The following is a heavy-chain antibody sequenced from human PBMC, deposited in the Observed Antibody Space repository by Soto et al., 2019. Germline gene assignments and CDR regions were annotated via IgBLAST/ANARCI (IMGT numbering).Heavy chain of an antibody. V-gene: IGHV4-39*01. J-gene: IGHJ5*02. CDR3: ARHGATVTTCCNGFDP. D-gene: IGHD4-17*01. Sequence: SETLSLTYTVSGGSISSISYYRGRIRQPPGKGLEWIGSIYYSGSTYYNPSLKSRVTISVDTSKNQFSLKLSSVTAADTAVYYCARHGATVTTCCNGFDPWGQGTLVTVSS. CDR2: IYYSGST. CDR1: GGSISSISYY.